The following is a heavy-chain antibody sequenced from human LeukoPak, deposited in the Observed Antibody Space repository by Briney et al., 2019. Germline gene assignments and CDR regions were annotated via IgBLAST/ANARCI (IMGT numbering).Heavy chain of an antibody. Sequence: PSETQSLTCTVSGRSISSYHWSWIPQPTGKGLECIGRIYTSGSTNYNPPLKSRVTMSVATSKNQFSLKVSSVTAAEKAVDYCARNLLLGYYYGMDVWGQGTTVTVSS. D-gene: IGHD2-8*01. J-gene: IGHJ6*02. CDR1: GRSISSYH. V-gene: IGHV4-4*07. CDR3: ARNLLLGYYYGMDV. CDR2: IYTSGST.